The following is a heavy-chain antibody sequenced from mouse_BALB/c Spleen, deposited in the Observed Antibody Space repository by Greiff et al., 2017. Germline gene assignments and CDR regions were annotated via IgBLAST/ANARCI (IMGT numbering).Heavy chain of an antibody. Sequence: EVMMVESGGGLVQPGGSLKLSCAASGFTFSSYTMSWVRQTPEKRLEWVAYISNGGGSTYYPDTVKGRFTISRDNAKNTLYLQMSSLKSEDTAMYYCARQGDYGSSPFDYWGQGTTLTVSS. CDR3: ARQGDYGSSPFDY. CDR1: GFTFSSYT. J-gene: IGHJ2*01. CDR2: ISNGGGST. D-gene: IGHD1-1*01. V-gene: IGHV5-12-2*01.